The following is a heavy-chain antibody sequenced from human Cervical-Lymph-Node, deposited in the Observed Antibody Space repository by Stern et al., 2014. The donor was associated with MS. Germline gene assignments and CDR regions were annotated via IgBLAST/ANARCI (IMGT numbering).Heavy chain of an antibody. CDR3: TRSMILAAFDY. J-gene: IGHJ4*02. Sequence: EVQLVESGGGLVQPGGSLKLSCAASGFMFSDASMHWVRQAPGKGMEWVGLIGIIPNSSSTAYAASMNGRVTISRDDSNNSAYLQMNSLKTEATAVYYCTRSMILAAFDYWGQGILVTVSS. CDR2: IGIIPNSSST. D-gene: IGHD3-22*01. V-gene: IGHV3-73*01. CDR1: GFMFSDAS.